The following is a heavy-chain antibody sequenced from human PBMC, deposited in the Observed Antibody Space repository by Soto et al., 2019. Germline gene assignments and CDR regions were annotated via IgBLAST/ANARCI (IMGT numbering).Heavy chain of an antibody. Sequence: EVHLLESGGGLVQPGGSLRLSCAASGFTFNNYAMTWVRQAPGKGLEWVSGVSGSGSSTYYADSVKGRFTISRDNFKNTLHLQMNSLKDGDAALYYCAKGQDIVVVPAIEYWGQGTLVTVSS. D-gene: IGHD2-2*01. CDR3: AKGQDIVVVPAIEY. J-gene: IGHJ4*02. CDR2: VSGSGSST. V-gene: IGHV3-23*01. CDR1: GFTFNNYA.